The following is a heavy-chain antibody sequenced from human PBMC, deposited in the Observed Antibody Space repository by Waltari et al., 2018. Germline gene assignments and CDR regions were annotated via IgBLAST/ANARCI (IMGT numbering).Heavy chain of an antibody. CDR2: ISSSGSYV. CDR1: VLTISTYN. V-gene: IGHV3-21*01. Sequence: EVQLVESGGGLVKPGGSLRLACAFSVLTISTYNLNCVRQAPGKGLEWVSYISSSGSYVYYADSVKGRFTISRDNAKNSLFLQMNSLRAEDSAVYYCASDLAGASVSKYWGQGTPVTVSS. D-gene: IGHD6-19*01. CDR3: ASDLAGASVSKY. J-gene: IGHJ4*02.